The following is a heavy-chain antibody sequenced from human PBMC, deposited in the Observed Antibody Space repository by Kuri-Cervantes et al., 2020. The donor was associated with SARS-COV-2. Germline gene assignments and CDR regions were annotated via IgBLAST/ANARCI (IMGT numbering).Heavy chain of an antibody. Sequence: GESLKISCAASGFTVSSYEMHWVRQAPGKGLEWVSYISSSGSAIYYADSVKGRFTISRDNAKNSLYLQMNSLRDEDTAVYYCAIGRPSIWASFQHWGQGTLVTVSS. CDR1: GFTVSSYE. CDR2: ISSSGSAI. V-gene: IGHV3-48*03. D-gene: IGHD3-16*01. J-gene: IGHJ1*01. CDR3: AIGRPSIWASFQH.